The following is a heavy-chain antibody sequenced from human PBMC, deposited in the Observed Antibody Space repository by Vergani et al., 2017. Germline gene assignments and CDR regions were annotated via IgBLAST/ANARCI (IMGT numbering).Heavy chain of an antibody. J-gene: IGHJ6*02. D-gene: IGHD3-16*01. CDR2: ISSSSSYI. CDR1: GFTFSSYS. CDR3: ARDLVGYGMDV. V-gene: IGHV3-21*01. Sequence: VQLVESGGGLVKPGGSLRLSCAASGFTFSSYSMNWVRQAPGKGLEWVSSISSSSSYIYYADSVKGRFTISRDNAKNSRYLQMNSLRAEDTAVYYCARDLVGYGMDVWGQGRTVTVS.